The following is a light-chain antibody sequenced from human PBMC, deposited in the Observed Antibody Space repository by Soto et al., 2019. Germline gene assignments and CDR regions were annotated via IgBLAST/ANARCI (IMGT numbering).Light chain of an antibody. Sequence: EIVLTQSPGTLSLSPGERATLSCRASQSVSSRYLAWYQQKPGQAPRLLIYGASSRATGIPDSFSGSGSGTDFTLTISRLEPEDFAVYYCQQRSNWPPLTFGGGTKVEIK. CDR3: QQRSNWPPLT. CDR1: QSVSSRY. J-gene: IGKJ4*01. CDR2: GAS. V-gene: IGKV3D-20*02.